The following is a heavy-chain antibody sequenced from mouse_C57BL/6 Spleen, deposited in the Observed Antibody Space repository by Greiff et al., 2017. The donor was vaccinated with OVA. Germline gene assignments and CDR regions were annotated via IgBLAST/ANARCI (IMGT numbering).Heavy chain of an antibody. V-gene: IGHV1-22*01. CDR3: AGYYGNYYYAMDY. J-gene: IGHJ4*01. Sequence: EVQLQQSGPELVKPGASVKMSCKASGYTFTDYNMHWVKQSHGKSLEWIGYINPNNGGTSYNQKFKGKATLTVNKSSSTAYMELRSLTSEDSAVYYCAGYYGNYYYAMDYWGQGTSVTVSS. CDR1: GYTFTDYN. CDR2: INPNNGGT. D-gene: IGHD2-1*01.